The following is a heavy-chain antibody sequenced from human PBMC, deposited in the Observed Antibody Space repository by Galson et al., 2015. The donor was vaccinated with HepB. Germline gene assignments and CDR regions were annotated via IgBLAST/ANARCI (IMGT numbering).Heavy chain of an antibody. CDR2: IKQDGSEK. CDR1: GFTFSSYW. J-gene: IGHJ6*02. V-gene: IGHV3-7*03. CDR3: ASSRHSSGWYGDYYYGTDV. D-gene: IGHD6-19*01. Sequence: SLRLSCAASGFTFSSYWMSWVRQAPGKGLEWVANIKQDGSEKYYVDSVKGRFTISRDNAKNSLYLQMNSLRAEDTAVYYCASSRHSSGWYGDYYYGTDVWGQGTTVTVSS.